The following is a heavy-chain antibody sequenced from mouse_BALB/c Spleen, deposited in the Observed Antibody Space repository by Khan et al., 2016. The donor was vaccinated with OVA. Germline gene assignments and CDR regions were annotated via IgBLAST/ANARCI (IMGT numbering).Heavy chain of an antibody. CDR2: INPSNGYT. V-gene: IGHV1-4*01. CDR1: GYTFTSYT. J-gene: IGHJ3*01. Sequence: QVQLKESGAELARPGASVKMSCKASGYTFTSYTIHWIKLRPGQGLEWIGFINPSNGYTNYNQKFKDKATLTAVKSSTTAYMQLSSLTSDDSAVYNCERGEDYDRSYGWLAYWGQGTLVTVSA. D-gene: IGHD1-1*01. CDR3: ERGEDYDRSYGWLAY.